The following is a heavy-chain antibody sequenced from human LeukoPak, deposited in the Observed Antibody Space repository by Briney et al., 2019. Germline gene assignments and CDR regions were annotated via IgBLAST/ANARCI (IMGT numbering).Heavy chain of an antibody. CDR1: GYTFTSYD. CDR3: ARCTVVTPFPYYYYYHGMDV. V-gene: IGHV1-8*01. Sequence: ASVKVSCKASGYTFTSYDINWVRQATGQGLEWMGWMNPNSGNTGYAQKFQGRVTMTRNTSISTAYMELSSLRSEDTAVYYCARCTVVTPFPYYYYYHGMDVWGQGTTVTVSS. CDR2: MNPNSGNT. D-gene: IGHD4-23*01. J-gene: IGHJ6*02.